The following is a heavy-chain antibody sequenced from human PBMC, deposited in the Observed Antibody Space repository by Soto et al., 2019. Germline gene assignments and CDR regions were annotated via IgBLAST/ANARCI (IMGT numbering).Heavy chain of an antibody. J-gene: IGHJ4*02. CDR2: IYYSGDT. CDR3: ARDGGSGWYNYFDS. Sequence: SETLSLTCTVSGGSISSYYWSWIRQPPGKGLEWIGYIYYSGDTNYNPSLKSRVTISVDTSKNQFSLNLSSVTAADTAVYYCARDGGSGWYNYFDSWGQGTLVTVSS. CDR1: GGSISSYY. V-gene: IGHV4-59*01. D-gene: IGHD6-19*01.